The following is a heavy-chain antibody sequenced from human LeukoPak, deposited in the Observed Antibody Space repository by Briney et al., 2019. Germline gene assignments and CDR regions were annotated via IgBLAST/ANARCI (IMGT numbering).Heavy chain of an antibody. D-gene: IGHD4-17*01. CDR3: ASYYGDYYVSFDY. J-gene: IGHJ4*02. V-gene: IGHV3-73*01. CDR2: IRSKANSYAT. CDR1: GFTFSGSA. Sequence: GGSLRLSCAASGFTFSGSAMHWVRQASGKGLEWVGRIRSKANSYATAYAASVKGRFTISRDDSKNTAYLQMSSLKTEDTAVYYCASYYGDYYVSFDYWGQGTLVTVSS.